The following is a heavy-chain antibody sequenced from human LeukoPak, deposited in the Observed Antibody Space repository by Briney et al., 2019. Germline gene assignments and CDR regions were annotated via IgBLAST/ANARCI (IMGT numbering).Heavy chain of an antibody. Sequence: GGSLRLSCAASGFTVSSNYMSWVRQAPGKGLEWVSVIYSGGSTYYADSVKGRFTISRDNAKNSLYLQMNSLRAEDTAVYYCARADCSSSSCYELDYWGQGTLVTVSS. CDR3: ARADCSSSSCYELDY. J-gene: IGHJ4*02. D-gene: IGHD2-2*01. CDR2: IYSGGST. CDR1: GFTVSSNY. V-gene: IGHV3-66*01.